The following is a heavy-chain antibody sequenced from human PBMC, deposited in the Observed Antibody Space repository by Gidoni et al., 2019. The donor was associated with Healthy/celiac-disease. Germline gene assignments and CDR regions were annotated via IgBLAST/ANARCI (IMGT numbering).Heavy chain of an antibody. CDR2: INPNSGGT. CDR1: GYTFTGYY. V-gene: IGHV1-2*02. J-gene: IGHJ2*01. CDR3: ARPQEYSSSWYIWYFDL. Sequence: QVQLVQSGAEVKKPGASVTVSCKASGYTFTGYYMHWVRQAPGQGLEWMGWINPNSGGTNYAQKFQGRVTMTRDTSISTAYMELSRLRSDDTAVYYCARPQEYSSSWYIWYFDLWGRGTLVTVSS. D-gene: IGHD6-13*01.